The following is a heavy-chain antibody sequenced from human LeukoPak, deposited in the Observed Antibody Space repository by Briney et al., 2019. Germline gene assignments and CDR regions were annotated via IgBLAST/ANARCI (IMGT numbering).Heavy chain of an antibody. CDR1: GFTFSSYG. J-gene: IGHJ4*02. Sequence: GGSLRLSCEASGFTFSSYGMQWVRQAPGMGPEWVSVISHDGTVTHYADSVKGRFTISRDSSTNTLYLQMDSLRTEDTAVYYCAKEGSQYASSWFDYWGQGTLVTVSS. V-gene: IGHV3-30*18. CDR3: AKEGSQYASSWFDY. CDR2: ISHDGTVT. D-gene: IGHD6-13*01.